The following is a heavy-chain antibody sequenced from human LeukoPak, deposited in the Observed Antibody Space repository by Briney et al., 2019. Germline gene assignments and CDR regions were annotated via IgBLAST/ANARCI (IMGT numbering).Heavy chain of an antibody. CDR1: GGSISSYY. V-gene: IGHV4-59*01. D-gene: IGHD5-12*01. CDR3: ATNGDLGGYDYYYYGMDV. Sequence: KSSETLSLNCTVSGGSISSYYWSWIRQPPGKGLEWIGNIYYSGSTNYNPSLKSRVTISVDTSKKQLSLKLSSVTAADTAVYYCATNGDLGGYDYYYYGMDVWGQGTTVTVSS. CDR2: IYYSGST. J-gene: IGHJ6*02.